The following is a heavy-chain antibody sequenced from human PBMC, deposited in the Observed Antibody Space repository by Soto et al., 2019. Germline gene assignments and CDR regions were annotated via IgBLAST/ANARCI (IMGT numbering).Heavy chain of an antibody. Sequence: SETLSLTCTVSGGSISSYYWSWIRQSPGKGLEWIGYIYYSGYTKHNPSLRSRVTMSVDTSKNQFSLKLGSVTAADTAVYYCARRLVNVTSRYEFWEDAFDIWGHGTMVTVSS. CDR1: GGSISSYY. J-gene: IGHJ3*02. D-gene: IGHD3-3*01. CDR2: IYYSGYT. V-gene: IGHV4-59*08. CDR3: ARRLVNVTSRYEFWEDAFDI.